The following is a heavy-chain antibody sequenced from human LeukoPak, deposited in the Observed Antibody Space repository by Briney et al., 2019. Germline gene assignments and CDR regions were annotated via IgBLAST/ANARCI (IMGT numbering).Heavy chain of an antibody. V-gene: IGHV3-73*01. J-gene: IGHJ4*02. CDR1: GFNFSGSA. CDR3: TSGDYRAFQGIDY. D-gene: IGHD4-17*01. Sequence: GGSLKLSCAASGFNFSGSAMHWVRQASGKGLEWVGRIRSKANSYATAYAASVKGRFTISRDDSKNTAYLQMNSLKPEDTAVYYCTSGDYRAFQGIDYWGQGTLVTVSS. CDR2: IRSKANSYAT.